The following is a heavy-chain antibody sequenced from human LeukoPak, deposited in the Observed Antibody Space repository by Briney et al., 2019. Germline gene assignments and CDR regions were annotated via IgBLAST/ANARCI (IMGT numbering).Heavy chain of an antibody. V-gene: IGHV3-64D*06. CDR3: ARGNYENSGVSDY. D-gene: IGHD3-22*01. CDR2: ISSNGGST. J-gene: IGHJ4*02. CDR1: GFTFSNYF. Sequence: GGSLRLSCSASGFTFSNYFMHWVRQAPGKGLEYVSSISSNGGSTDYADSVKGRFAISRDNSKNMLYLQMSSLRTEDTAVYYCARGNYENSGVSDYWGQGALVSVSS.